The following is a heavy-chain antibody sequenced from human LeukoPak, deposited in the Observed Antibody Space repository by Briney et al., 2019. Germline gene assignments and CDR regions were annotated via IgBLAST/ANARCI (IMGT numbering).Heavy chain of an antibody. CDR1: GFTFSSYA. J-gene: IGHJ4*02. CDR3: AKDLGHCGGDCYSGSDY. V-gene: IGHV3-23*01. Sequence: GGSLRPSCAASGFTFSSYAMTWVRQAPGKGLEWVSGISATGGNTYYADSVKGRFTISRDNSKNTLYLQMNSLRAEDTAVYYCAKDLGHCGGDCYSGSDYWGQGTLVTVSS. D-gene: IGHD2-21*02. CDR2: ISATGGNT.